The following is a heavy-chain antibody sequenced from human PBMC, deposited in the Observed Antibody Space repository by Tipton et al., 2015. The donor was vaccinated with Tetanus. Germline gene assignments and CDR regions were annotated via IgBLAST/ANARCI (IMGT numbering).Heavy chain of an antibody. D-gene: IGHD1-26*01. CDR2: IYYSGST. CDR1: GGSISSYY. J-gene: IGHJ4*02. V-gene: IGHV4-59*01. Sequence: TLSLTCTVSGGSISSYYWSWIRQPPGKGLEWIGYIYYSGSTNYNPSLKSRVTISEDTSKNQFSLKLRSVTAADTAVYYCARSMPKGATVFDYWGQGTLVTVSS. CDR3: ARSMPKGATVFDY.